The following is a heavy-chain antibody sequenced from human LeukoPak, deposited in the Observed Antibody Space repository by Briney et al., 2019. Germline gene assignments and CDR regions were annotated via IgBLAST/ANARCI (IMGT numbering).Heavy chain of an antibody. V-gene: IGHV4-59*01. D-gene: IGHD3-22*01. CDR2: IYYSGST. CDR1: GGSISTYY. J-gene: IGHJ4*02. Sequence: PSETLSLTCTVSGGSISTYYWSWIRQPPGKGLEWIGYIYYSGSTSYNPSLKSRVTISVDTSKNQFSLKLSSVTAADTAVYYCAGSYDSGGYYFPFDYWGQGTLVTVSS. CDR3: AGSYDSGGYYFPFDY.